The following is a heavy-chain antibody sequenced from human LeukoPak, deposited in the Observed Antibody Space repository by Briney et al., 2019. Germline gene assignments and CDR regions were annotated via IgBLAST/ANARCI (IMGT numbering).Heavy chain of an antibody. Sequence: GGSPRLSCAASGFTFSSYWMNWARQAPGKGLEWVASINHNGNVNYYVDSVKGRFTISRDNAKNSLYLQMNSLRAEDTGVYYCAKDHYWSIDYWGRGTLVTVSS. J-gene: IGHJ4*02. V-gene: IGHV3-7*01. CDR3: AKDHYWSIDY. D-gene: IGHD3-3*01. CDR2: INHNGNVN. CDR1: GFTFSSYW.